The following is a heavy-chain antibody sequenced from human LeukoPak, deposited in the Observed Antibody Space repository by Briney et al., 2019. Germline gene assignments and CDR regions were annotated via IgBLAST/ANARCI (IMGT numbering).Heavy chain of an antibody. V-gene: IGHV3-23*01. CDR3: AKSLRVRTYYYDSSGPSPGY. CDR1: GFTFSSYA. CDR2: ISGSGGST. D-gene: IGHD3-22*01. Sequence: GRSLRLSCAASGFTFSSYAMSWVRQAPGKGLEWVSAISGSGGSTYYADSVKGRFTISRDNSKNTLYLQMNSLRAEDTAVYYCAKSLRVRTYYYDSSGPSPGYWGQGTLVTVSS. J-gene: IGHJ4*02.